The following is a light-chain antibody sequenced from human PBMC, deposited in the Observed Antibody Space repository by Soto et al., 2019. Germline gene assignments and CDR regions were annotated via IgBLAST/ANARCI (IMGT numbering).Light chain of an antibody. J-gene: IGKJ4*01. Sequence: DIVMTQTPLSLSVTPGQPASISCKSSQSLLHTDGKTYFYWFLQKPGQPPQLLIYEVSIRFPGVPDRFSGNGSGTDFTLQISRVEAEDVGVYYCMQSARAPLTFGGGTRVEIK. V-gene: IGKV2D-29*01. CDR1: QSLLHTDGKTY. CDR3: MQSARAPLT. CDR2: EVS.